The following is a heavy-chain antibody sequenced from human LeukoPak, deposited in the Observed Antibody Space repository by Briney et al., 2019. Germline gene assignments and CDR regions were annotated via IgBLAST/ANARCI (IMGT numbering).Heavy chain of an antibody. CDR2: ISSNGGDT. V-gene: IGHV3-64D*09. J-gene: IGHJ5*02. CDR3: ARTRTLPIAGGFDT. Sequence: PGGSLRLSCSASGFTFSRYAMHWVRQAPGKGLESVSTISSNGGDTYYADSVKGRFTISRDNSKNTLYLQMSSLRAEDTAVYYCARTRTLPIAGGFDTWGQGSLVTVSS. D-gene: IGHD3-16*01. CDR1: GFTFSRYA.